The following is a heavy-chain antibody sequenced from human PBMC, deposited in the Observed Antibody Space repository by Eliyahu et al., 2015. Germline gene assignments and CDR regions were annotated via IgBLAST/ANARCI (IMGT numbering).Heavy chain of an antibody. CDR2: IYYSGST. Sequence: QLQLQESGPGLVKPSETLSLTCTVSGGSISSSSYYWGWIRQPPGKGLEWIGSIYYSGSTYYNPSLKSRVTISVDTSKNQFSLKLSSVTAADTAVYYCARHSLAAAVRGGFDYWGQGTLVTVSS. J-gene: IGHJ4*02. CDR3: ARHSLAAAVRGGFDY. V-gene: IGHV4-39*01. CDR1: GGSISSSSYY. D-gene: IGHD6-13*01.